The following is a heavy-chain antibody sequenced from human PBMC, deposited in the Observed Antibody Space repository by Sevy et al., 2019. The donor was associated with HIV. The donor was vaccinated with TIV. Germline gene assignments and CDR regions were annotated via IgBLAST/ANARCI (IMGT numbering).Heavy chain of an antibody. D-gene: IGHD3-10*01. V-gene: IGHV3-15*07. CDR1: GFNISSAS. Sequence: GGSLRLSCGGSGFNISSASMNWVRQAPGRGLEWVGRIKAKIDGETTDYGAPVKGRFIISRDDSRKKVYVQLNSVKSVDKGMYFCTTRPYGLIIDYWGQGTLVTVSS. CDR3: TTRPYGLIIDY. CDR2: IKAKIDGETT. J-gene: IGHJ4*02.